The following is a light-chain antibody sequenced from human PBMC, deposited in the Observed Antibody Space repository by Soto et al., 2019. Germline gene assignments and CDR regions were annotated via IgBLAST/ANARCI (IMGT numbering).Light chain of an antibody. J-gene: IGKJ5*01. CDR2: AAS. Sequence: DIQLTQSPAFLSASVGDRVTITCRASPGIDSYLAWYQQKPRKAPNPLIYAASTLQRVVTSTFSGSGSGTEFTLTISSLQPEEFATYFCQQLNSYPITFGQGTRLEIK. CDR3: QQLNSYPIT. CDR1: PGIDSY. V-gene: IGKV1-9*01.